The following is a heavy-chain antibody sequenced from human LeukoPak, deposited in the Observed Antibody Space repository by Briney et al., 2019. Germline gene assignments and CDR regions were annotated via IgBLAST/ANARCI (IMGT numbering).Heavy chain of an antibody. CDR3: ASGVHSDYGGNRGGEYYFDY. D-gene: IGHD4-23*01. J-gene: IGHJ4*02. V-gene: IGHV4-34*01. CDR1: GGSFSGYY. CDR2: LNHSGST. Sequence: SEPLFLTCAVYGGSFSGYYWSWTRQPPGKGLAWIGELNHSGSTNYNPSLKSRVTISVDTSKTQFSLKLSSVTAADTAVYYCASGVHSDYGGNRGGEYYFDYWGQGTLVTVSS.